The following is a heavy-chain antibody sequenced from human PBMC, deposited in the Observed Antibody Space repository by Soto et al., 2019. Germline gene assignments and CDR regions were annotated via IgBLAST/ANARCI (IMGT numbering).Heavy chain of an antibody. CDR3: TRHSIDC. CDR1: GFTFSDSA. Sequence: EVQLVESGGGLVQPGGSLKLSCAASGFTFSDSAMHWVRQASGKELEWVGRIRSTANNYATAYAASVKGRFTISRDDSKNTAYLQMNSLKTEDTAVYYCTRHSIDCWGQGTLVTVSS. CDR2: IRSTANNYAT. J-gene: IGHJ4*02. V-gene: IGHV3-73*01.